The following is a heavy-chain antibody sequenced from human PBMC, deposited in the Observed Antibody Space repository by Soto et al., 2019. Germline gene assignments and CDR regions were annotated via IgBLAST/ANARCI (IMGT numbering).Heavy chain of an antibody. CDR2: INPSGGST. CDR1: GYTFTSYY. D-gene: IGHD3-10*01. Sequence: ASVKVSCKASGYTFTSYYMHWVRQAPGQGLEWMGIINPSGGSTSYAQKFQGRVTMTRDTSTSTVYMELSSLRSEDTAVYYCARDRKPGYYGSGSYYTFDYWGQGTLVTVS. V-gene: IGHV1-46*03. J-gene: IGHJ4*02. CDR3: ARDRKPGYYGSGSYYTFDY.